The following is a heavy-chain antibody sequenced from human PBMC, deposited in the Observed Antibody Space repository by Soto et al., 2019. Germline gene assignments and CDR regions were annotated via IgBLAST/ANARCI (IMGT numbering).Heavy chain of an antibody. CDR3: ARPSHLRYYYYYGMDV. V-gene: IGHV5-10-1*01. Sequence: EVQLVQSGAEVKKPGESLRISCKGSGYSFTSYWISWVRQMPGKGLEWMGRIDPSDSYTNYSPSFQGHVTISADKSISXAYLHRSSLKASDTAMYYCARPSHLRYYYYYGMDVWGQGTTVTVSS. D-gene: IGHD4-17*01. CDR2: IDPSDSYT. J-gene: IGHJ6*02. CDR1: GYSFTSYW.